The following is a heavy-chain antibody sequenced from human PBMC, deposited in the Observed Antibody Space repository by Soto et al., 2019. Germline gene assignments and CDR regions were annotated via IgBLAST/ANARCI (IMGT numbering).Heavy chain of an antibody. CDR2: ISGSGGST. CDR1: GFTFSSDA. CDR3: AKAVDSTVTFDY. Sequence: EVQLLESGGGLVQPGGSLRLSCAASGFTFSSDAMSWVRQAPGKGLEWVSSISGSGGSTYYADSVKGRFTISRDNSKNTLYLQMNSLRAEDTAVYYCAKAVDSTVTFDYWGQGTLVTVSS. V-gene: IGHV3-23*01. D-gene: IGHD4-17*01. J-gene: IGHJ4*02.